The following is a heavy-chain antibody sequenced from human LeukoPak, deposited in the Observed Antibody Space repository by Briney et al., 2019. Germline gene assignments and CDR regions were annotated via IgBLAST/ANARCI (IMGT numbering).Heavy chain of an antibody. CDR1: GYTFTGYY. J-gene: IGHJ3*02. CDR2: INPNSGGT. CDR3: ARTAPYLAAAGPSDAFDI. Sequence: ASVKVSCKASGYTFTGYYMHWVRQAPGQGLEWMGWINPNSGGTNYAQKFQGWVTMTRDTSISTAYMELSRLRSDDTAVYYCARTAPYLAAAGPSDAFDIWGQGTMVTVSS. V-gene: IGHV1-2*04. D-gene: IGHD6-13*01.